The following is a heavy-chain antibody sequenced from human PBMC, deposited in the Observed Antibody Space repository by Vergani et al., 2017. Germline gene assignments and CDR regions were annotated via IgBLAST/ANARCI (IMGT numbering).Heavy chain of an antibody. CDR2: INPNSGGT. V-gene: IGHV1-2*04. Sequence: QVQLVQSGAEVKKPGASVKVSCKASGYTFSGYYMHWVRQAPGQGLEWMGWINPNSGGTNYAQKFQGWVTMTRDTSISTAFMELSRLRSDDTAVYFCARSIAAAGPIDYWGQGTLVTVSS. CDR1: GYTFSGYY. CDR3: ARSIAAAGPIDY. J-gene: IGHJ4*02. D-gene: IGHD6-13*01.